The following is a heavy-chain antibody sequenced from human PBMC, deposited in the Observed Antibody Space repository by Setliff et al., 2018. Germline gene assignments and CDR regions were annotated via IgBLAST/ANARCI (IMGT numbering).Heavy chain of an antibody. Sequence: SETLSLTCTVSDFSVPSVFYWGGIRQPPGKGLAWIASVYYSGTTYYNPSLESRVTMSVDMSKSQVSLNLYSVTAADTAVYYCARTSTGRYFDVWGRGTLVTVSS. CDR2: VYYSGTT. D-gene: IGHD2-2*01. CDR1: DFSVPSVFY. CDR3: ARTSTGRYFDV. V-gene: IGHV4-38-2*02. J-gene: IGHJ2*01.